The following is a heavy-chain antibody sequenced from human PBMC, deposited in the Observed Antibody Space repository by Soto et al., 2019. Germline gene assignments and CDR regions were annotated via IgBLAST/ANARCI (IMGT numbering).Heavy chain of an antibody. Sequence: ASVKVSCKASGYTFTSYDINWVRQATGQGLEWMGWMNPNSGNTGYAQKFQGRVTMTRNTSISTAYMELSSLRSEDTAVYYCARMTVLMVYDKLSQWFDPWGQGTLVTVSS. J-gene: IGHJ5*02. CDR2: MNPNSGNT. CDR3: ARMTVLMVYDKLSQWFDP. D-gene: IGHD2-8*01. V-gene: IGHV1-8*01. CDR1: GYTFTSYD.